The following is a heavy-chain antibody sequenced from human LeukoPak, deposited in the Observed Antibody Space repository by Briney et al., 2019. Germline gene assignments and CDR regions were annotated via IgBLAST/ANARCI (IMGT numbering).Heavy chain of an antibody. D-gene: IGHD5-18*01. V-gene: IGHV3-7*01. CDR2: IRDDGSEK. Sequence: GGSLRLSCAVSGFTFSSYWMTWVRQAPGKGLEWVANIRDDGSEKYYVDSVKGRFTISRDNSKNTLYLQMNSLRAEDTAVYYCARGWIQLWFLDYWGQGTLVTVSS. CDR3: ARGWIQLWFLDY. CDR1: GFTFSSYW. J-gene: IGHJ4*02.